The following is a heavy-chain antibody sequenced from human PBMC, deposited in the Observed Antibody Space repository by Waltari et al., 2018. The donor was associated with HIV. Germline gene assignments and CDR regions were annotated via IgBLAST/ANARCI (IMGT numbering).Heavy chain of an antibody. V-gene: IGHV3-48*01. D-gene: IGHD3-22*01. Sequence: EVQLVESGGGLVQPGGSLRLSCAASGFTFSSYSMNWVRQAPGNGLEWVSYISSSSSTIYYADSVKGRFTISRDNAKNSLYLQMNSLRAEDTAVYYCANMGGYYYDSSGYYYDFDYWGQGTLVTVSS. CDR3: ANMGGYYYDSSGYYYDFDY. CDR2: ISSSSSTI. CDR1: GFTFSSYS. J-gene: IGHJ4*02.